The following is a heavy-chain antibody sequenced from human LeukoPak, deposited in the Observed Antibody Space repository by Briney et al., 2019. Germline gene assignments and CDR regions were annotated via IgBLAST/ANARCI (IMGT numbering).Heavy chain of an antibody. CDR3: AKSGYSSRSAWFDP. CDR2: ISGSGGST. V-gene: IGHV3-23*01. Sequence: GGSLRLSCAASGFTFSSYAMSWVRQAPGKGLEWVTAISGSGGSTYYADSVKGRFTISRDNSKNTLYLQMNSLRAEDTAVYYCAKSGYSSRSAWFDPWGQGTLVTVSS. J-gene: IGHJ5*02. D-gene: IGHD6-13*01. CDR1: GFTFSSYA.